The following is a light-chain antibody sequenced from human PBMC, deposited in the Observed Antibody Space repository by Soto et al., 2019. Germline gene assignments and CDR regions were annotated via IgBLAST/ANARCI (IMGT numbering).Light chain of an antibody. CDR1: SSDVGDYNY. Sequence: QSSLTQPASVSGSPGQSITISCTGTSSDVGDYNYVSWYQQHPGKVPKVMIYEVSNRPSGVSNRFSGSKSGNTASLTISGLQAEDEADYYCSSYTRSSTWVFGGGTKLTVL. V-gene: IGLV2-14*01. CDR3: SSYTRSSTWV. CDR2: EVS. J-gene: IGLJ3*02.